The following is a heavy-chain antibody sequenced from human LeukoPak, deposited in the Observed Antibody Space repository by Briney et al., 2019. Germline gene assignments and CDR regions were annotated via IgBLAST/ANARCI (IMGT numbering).Heavy chain of an antibody. V-gene: IGHV3-7*01. J-gene: IGHJ4*02. CDR2: INQDGSEK. Sequence: GGSLRLSCAVSGFTFSDYWMTWVRQAPGKGLEWVANINQDGSEKYYVDSVEGRFTISRDNAKNSLYLQMNSMRAEDTAVYYCARAWGDIVVVPAAHFDYWGQGTLVTVSS. D-gene: IGHD2-2*01. CDR1: GFTFSDYW. CDR3: ARAWGDIVVVPAAHFDY.